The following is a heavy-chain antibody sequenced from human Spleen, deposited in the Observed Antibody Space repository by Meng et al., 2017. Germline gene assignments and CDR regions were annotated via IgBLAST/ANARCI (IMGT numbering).Heavy chain of an antibody. CDR1: GFTFSSYA. Sequence: GESLKISCAASGFTFSSYAMSWVRQAPGKGLEWVSSISGSGVSTYYADSVKGRFTISRDNSKNTLYLEMNSLRAEDTAVYYCAGGSSGWYFFDYWGQGTLVTVSS. CDR2: ISGSGVST. J-gene: IGHJ4*02. CDR3: AGGSSGWYFFDY. D-gene: IGHD6-19*01. V-gene: IGHV3-23*01.